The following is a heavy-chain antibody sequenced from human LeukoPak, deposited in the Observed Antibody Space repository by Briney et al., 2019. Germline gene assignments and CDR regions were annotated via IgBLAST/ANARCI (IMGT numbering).Heavy chain of an antibody. CDR1: GGTFSSYA. V-gene: IGHV1-69*04. Sequence: VASVKVSCKASGGTFSSYAISWVRQAPGQGLEWMGRIIPILGIANYAQKFQGRVTITADKSTSTAYMELSSLRSEDTAVYYCAIRYFDWLTFDPWGQGTLVTVSS. CDR2: IIPILGIA. CDR3: AIRYFDWLTFDP. D-gene: IGHD3-9*01. J-gene: IGHJ5*02.